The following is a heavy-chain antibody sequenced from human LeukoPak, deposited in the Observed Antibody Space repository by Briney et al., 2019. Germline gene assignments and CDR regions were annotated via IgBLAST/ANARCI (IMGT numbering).Heavy chain of an antibody. V-gene: IGHV6-1*01. J-gene: IGHJ6*02. CDR1: GDSVSIISVA. CDR3: ALARSESPSGMDV. CDR2: TYYRSKWYY. Sequence: SQTLSLTCAISGDSVSIISVAWNWIRQSPSRGLEWLGRTYYRSKWYYEYAVYVKGRINISPDPSKNQFSLQLNSVTPEDTAVYSCALARSESPSGMDVWGQGPTVTVSS.